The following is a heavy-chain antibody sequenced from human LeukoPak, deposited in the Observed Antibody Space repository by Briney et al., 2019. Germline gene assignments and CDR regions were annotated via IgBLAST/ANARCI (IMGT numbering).Heavy chain of an antibody. D-gene: IGHD3-10*01. J-gene: IGHJ4*02. Sequence: PSETLSLTCTVSGGSISSYYWSWIRQPAGKGLEWIGRIYTSGSTNYNPSLKSRVTMSVDTSKNHFSLKLSSVPAADTAVYYCARVVSDGSGSYYPDYWGQGTLVTVSS. CDR2: IYTSGST. V-gene: IGHV4-4*07. CDR1: GGSISSYY. CDR3: ARVVSDGSGSYYPDY.